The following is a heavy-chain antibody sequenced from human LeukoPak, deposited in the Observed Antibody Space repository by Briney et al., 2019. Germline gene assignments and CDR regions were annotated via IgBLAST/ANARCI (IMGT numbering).Heavy chain of an antibody. CDR2: ISSSSSYI. Sequence: GGSLRHSCAPSGFTFSSYSMNWVRQAPGKGLAWVSSISSSSSYICYADSVKGRFTISRDNAKNSLYLQMNSLRAEDTAVYYCARVGDPWYFDYWGQGTLVTVSS. V-gene: IGHV3-21*01. CDR1: GFTFSSYS. J-gene: IGHJ4*02. CDR3: ARVGDPWYFDY. D-gene: IGHD2-21*02.